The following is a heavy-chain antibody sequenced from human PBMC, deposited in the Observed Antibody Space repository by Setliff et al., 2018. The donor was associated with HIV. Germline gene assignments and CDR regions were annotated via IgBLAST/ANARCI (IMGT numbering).Heavy chain of an antibody. CDR3: ARVARGGSGLSCYYYYYLDV. V-gene: IGHV4-34*01. CDR2: INHSGST. D-gene: IGHD3-10*01. CDR1: GGPFSGYY. Sequence: SETLSLTCAVYGGPFSGYYWGWICQPPGKGLEWIGEINHSGSTNYNPTLKSRVTISVDTSKNQFSLKLSSVTAADTAVYYCARVARGGSGLSCYYYYYLDVWGKGTTVTVSS. J-gene: IGHJ6*03.